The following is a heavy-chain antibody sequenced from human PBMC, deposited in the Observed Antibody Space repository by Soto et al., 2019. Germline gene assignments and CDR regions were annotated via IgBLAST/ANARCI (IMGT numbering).Heavy chain of an antibody. CDR2: IYYSGST. V-gene: IGHV4-30-4*01. CDR1: GGSISSGDYY. Sequence: PSETLSLTCTVSGGSISSGDYYWSWIRQPPGKGLEWIGYIYYSGSTYYNPSLKSRVTISVDTSKNQFSLKLSSVTTADTAVYYCASAAAEYYYCGMDVWGQGTTATVSS. D-gene: IGHD2-15*01. CDR3: ASAAAEYYYCGMDV. J-gene: IGHJ6*02.